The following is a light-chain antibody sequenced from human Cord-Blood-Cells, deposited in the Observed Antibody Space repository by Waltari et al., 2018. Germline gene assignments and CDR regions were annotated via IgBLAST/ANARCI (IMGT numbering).Light chain of an antibody. J-gene: IGKJ5*01. CDR3: QQLNSYPST. CDR2: AAS. Sequence: IQLTQSPSSLSASVGDRVTITCRASQGISSYLAWYQHKPGKAPKLLIYAASTLQSGVPSRFSGSGSGTEFTLTISSLQPEDFATYDCQQLNSYPSTFGQGTRLEIK. CDR1: QGISSY. V-gene: IGKV1-9*01.